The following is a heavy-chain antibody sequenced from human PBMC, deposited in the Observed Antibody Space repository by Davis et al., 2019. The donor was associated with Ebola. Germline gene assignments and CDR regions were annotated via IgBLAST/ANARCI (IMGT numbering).Heavy chain of an antibody. V-gene: IGHV3-21*04. CDR1: GFTFNRHT. J-gene: IGHJ4*02. D-gene: IGHD4-11*01. Sequence: GESLKISCAASGFTFNRHTMNWVRQAPGKGLEWVSAISSISHYIYYADSVRGRFTISRDNAKSSLYVYMNSLRGDDTAVYYCARHHYMRIDYWGQGSVVTVSS. CDR2: ISSISHYI. CDR3: ARHHYMRIDY.